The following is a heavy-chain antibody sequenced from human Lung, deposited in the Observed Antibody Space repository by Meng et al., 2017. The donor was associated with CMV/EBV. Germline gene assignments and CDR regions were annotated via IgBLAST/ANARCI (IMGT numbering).Heavy chain of an antibody. J-gene: IGHJ1*01. CDR3: LRRSGGSV. CDR1: GDSITNHNW. V-gene: IGHV4-4*02. Sequence: QVQFRESGPHLVKPSETLSLTSAGSGDSITNHNWWAWVRQPPGKGLEWIGEIPHRGSSAYNPSLKSRVSMSIDKSKNQFSLKLTSVTAADTAVYHCLRRSGGSVWGQGTLVTVSS. D-gene: IGHD3-10*01. CDR2: IPHRGSS.